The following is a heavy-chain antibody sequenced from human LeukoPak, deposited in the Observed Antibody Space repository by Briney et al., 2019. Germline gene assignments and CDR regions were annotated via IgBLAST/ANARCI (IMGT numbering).Heavy chain of an antibody. CDR3: ASGVYDTKFDY. CDR2: IYPGDSDT. J-gene: IGHJ4*02. D-gene: IGHD3-22*01. V-gene: IGHV5-51*01. Sequence: GESLKISCKGSGYRFTTYWIGWVRQMPGEGLEWMGIIYPGDSDTRYSPSFQGQVTISADKSISTAYLQWSSLKASDTAMYYCASGVYDTKFDYWGQGTLVTVSS. CDR1: GYRFTTYW.